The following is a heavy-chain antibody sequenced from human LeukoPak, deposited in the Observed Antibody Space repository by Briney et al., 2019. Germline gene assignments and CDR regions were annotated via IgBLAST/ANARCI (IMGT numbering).Heavy chain of an antibody. D-gene: IGHD5-18*01. CDR1: GGSISSGSYY. CDR2: IYTSGST. Sequence: PSETLSLTCTVSGGSISSGSYYWSWIRQPAGKGQEWIGRIYTSGSTNYNPSLKSRVTISVDTSKNQFSLKLSSVTAADTAVYYCARDWDTASGDAFDIWGQGTMVTVSS. CDR3: ARDWDTASGDAFDI. J-gene: IGHJ3*02. V-gene: IGHV4-61*02.